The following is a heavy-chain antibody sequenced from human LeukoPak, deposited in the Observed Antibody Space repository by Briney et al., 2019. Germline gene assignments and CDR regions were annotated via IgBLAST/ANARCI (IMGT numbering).Heavy chain of an antibody. CDR2: ISAYNGNT. J-gene: IGHJ4*02. CDR3: ARGTGIAVAGLGFDY. CDR1: GYTFTSYG. D-gene: IGHD6-19*01. V-gene: IGHV1-18*01. Sequence: ASVKVSCKASGYTFTSYGISWVRQAPGQGLEWMGWISAYNGNTNYAQKLQGRVTMTTDTSTSTAYMELRSLRSGDTAVYYCARGTGIAVAGLGFDYWGQGTLVTVSS.